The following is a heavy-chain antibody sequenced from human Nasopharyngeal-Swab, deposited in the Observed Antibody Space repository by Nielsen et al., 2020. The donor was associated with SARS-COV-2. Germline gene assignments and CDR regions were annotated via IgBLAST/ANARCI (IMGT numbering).Heavy chain of an antibody. Sequence: ASAKVSCKASGYYFTDYVVHRVRQALGQRPECMGRTNIDNGKTKYSEKFQGRVTITGDTSASISYMELSSLRSEDTAVYFCARLGAAGGFDYWGQGTLVTDSS. CDR1: GYYFTDYV. D-gene: IGHD6-13*01. V-gene: IGHV1-3*04. CDR2: TNIDNGKT. J-gene: IGHJ4*02. CDR3: ARLGAAGGFDY.